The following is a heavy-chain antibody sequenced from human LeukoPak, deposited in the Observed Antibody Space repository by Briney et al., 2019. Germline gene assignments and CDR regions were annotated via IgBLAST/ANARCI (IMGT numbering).Heavy chain of an antibody. CDR2: MNPNSGNT. CDR1: GYTFTSYD. Sequence: GASVKVSCKTSGYTFTSYDINWVRQATGEGLEWVGWMNPNSGNTGYAQKFLDRVSMTRNAAISTAYMELSSLRSEDTAVYYCARRRDSGSLQHFDYWGQGTLVTVSS. CDR3: ARRRDSGSLQHFDY. J-gene: IGHJ4*02. V-gene: IGHV1-8*01. D-gene: IGHD1-26*01.